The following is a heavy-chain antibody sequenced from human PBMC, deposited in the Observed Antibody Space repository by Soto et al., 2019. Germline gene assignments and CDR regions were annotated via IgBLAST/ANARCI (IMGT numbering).Heavy chain of an antibody. V-gene: IGHV3-13*01. D-gene: IGHD2-2*01. J-gene: IGHJ5*02. Sequence: GGSLRLSCAASGFTFSSYDMHWVRQATGKGLEWVSAIGTAGDTYYPGSVKGRFTISRENAKNSLYLQMNSLRAEDTAVYYCARGVVPAAIAIGWFDPWGQGTLVTVSS. CDR1: GFTFSSYD. CDR2: IGTAGDT. CDR3: ARGVVPAAIAIGWFDP.